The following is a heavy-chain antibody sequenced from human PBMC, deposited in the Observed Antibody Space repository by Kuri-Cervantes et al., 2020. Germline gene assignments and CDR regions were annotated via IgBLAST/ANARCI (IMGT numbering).Heavy chain of an antibody. D-gene: IGHD3-22*01. V-gene: IGHV3-48*02. CDR2: ISSSSTI. CDR1: GFTFSSYS. J-gene: IGHJ3*02. CDR3: ARERYYDIGAFDI. Sequence: GESLKISCAASGFTFSSYSMNWVRQAPGKGLEWVSYISSSSTIYYADSVKGRFTISRDNAKNSLYLQMNSLRDEDTAVYYCARERYYDIGAFDIWGQGTTVTVSS.